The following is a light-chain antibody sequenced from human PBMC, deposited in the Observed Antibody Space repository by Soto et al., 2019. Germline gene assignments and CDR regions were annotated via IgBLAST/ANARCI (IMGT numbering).Light chain of an antibody. Sequence: EIVLTQSPATLSLCPGERATLSRRASQSVSSYLAWYQQKPGQATRLIIYDASNRANGIPARFSGSGSGTDFTLTVSSLEPEDFAAYYCQQRSNWPPITFGQGTRLEIK. J-gene: IGKJ5*01. CDR2: DAS. CDR1: QSVSSY. CDR3: QQRSNWPPIT. V-gene: IGKV3-11*01.